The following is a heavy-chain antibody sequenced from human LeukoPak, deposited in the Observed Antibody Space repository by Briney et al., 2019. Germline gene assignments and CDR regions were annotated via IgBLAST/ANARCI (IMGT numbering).Heavy chain of an antibody. CDR3: ARVGGYSGYDFDY. Sequence: ASVKVSCKASGGTFSSYANSWVRQAPGQGLEWMGRIIPILGIANYAQKFQGRVTNTADKSTSTAYMELSSLRSEDTAVYYCARVGGYSGYDFDYWGQGTLVTVSS. CDR1: GGTFSSYA. J-gene: IGHJ4*02. CDR2: IIPILGIA. D-gene: IGHD5-12*01. V-gene: IGHV1-69*04.